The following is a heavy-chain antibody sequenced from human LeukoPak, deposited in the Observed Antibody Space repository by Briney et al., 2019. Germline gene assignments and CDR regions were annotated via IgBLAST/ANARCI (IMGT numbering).Heavy chain of an antibody. CDR3: ARGGGRITIFGVVIGAFDI. J-gene: IGHJ3*02. CDR1: GVSISSYY. Sequence: PSETLSLTCTVSGVSISSYYWSWIRQPPGKGLEWIGYIYYSGSTNYNPSLKSRVTISVDTSKNQFSLKLSSVTAADTAVYYCARGGGRITIFGVVIGAFDIWGQGTMVTVSS. V-gene: IGHV4-59*01. D-gene: IGHD3-3*01. CDR2: IYYSGST.